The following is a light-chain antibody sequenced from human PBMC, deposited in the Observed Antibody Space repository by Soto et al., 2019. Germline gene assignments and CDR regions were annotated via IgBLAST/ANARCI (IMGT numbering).Light chain of an antibody. J-gene: IGKJ1*01. CDR3: QQSYSSPWT. Sequence: DIQRTQPPSSLSASVGGRVTISFRASQSIATYLNWYQQKPGRAPKLQSYAASNLQSGVPSRFSGSGSGTDFTLTIRSLQPEDFATYFCQQSYSSPWTFGQGTKVEIK. CDR2: AAS. V-gene: IGKV1-39*01. CDR1: QSIATY.